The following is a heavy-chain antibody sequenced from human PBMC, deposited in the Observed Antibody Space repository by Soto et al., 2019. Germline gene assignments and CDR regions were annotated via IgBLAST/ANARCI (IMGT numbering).Heavy chain of an antibody. Sequence: QVQLVESGGGVVQPGRSLRLSCVGSGFIFSSNGMHCVRQTPCKGLEWVAFMSYDGSDTFYADSVKGRFTISRDNSKNTLFLHMSNMRAEDTAMYYCTIVRVADSSLDHWGQGTLVTVSS. CDR1: GFIFSSNG. CDR3: TIVRVADSSLDH. D-gene: IGHD3-10*02. CDR2: MSYDGSDT. J-gene: IGHJ4*02. V-gene: IGHV3-30*03.